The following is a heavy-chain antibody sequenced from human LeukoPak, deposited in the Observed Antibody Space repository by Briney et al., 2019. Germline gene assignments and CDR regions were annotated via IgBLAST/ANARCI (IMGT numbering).Heavy chain of an antibody. D-gene: IGHD3-22*01. Sequence: SETLSLTCTVSGCSVSSGSYYWSWIRQPPRKGLEWIGYIYYSGSTNYNPSLKSRVTISVDTSKNQFSLKLSSVTAADTAVYYCARAVVYYDSSGYYYYYGMDVWGQGTTVTVSS. V-gene: IGHV4-61*01. CDR1: GCSVSSGSYY. CDR3: ARAVVYYDSSGYYYYYGMDV. CDR2: IYYSGST. J-gene: IGHJ6*02.